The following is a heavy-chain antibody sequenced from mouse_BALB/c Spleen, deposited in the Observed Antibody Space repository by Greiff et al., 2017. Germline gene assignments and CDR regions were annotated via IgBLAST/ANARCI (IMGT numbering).Heavy chain of an antibody. V-gene: IGHV2-9*02. CDR1: GFSLTSYG. D-gene: IGHD1-1*01. J-gene: IGHJ3*01. CDR2: IWAGGST. Sequence: QVHVKQSGPGLVAPSQSLSITCTVSGFSLTSYGVHWVRQPPGKGLEWLGVIWAGGSTNYNSALMSRLSISKDNSKSQVFLKMNSLQTDDTAMYYCARDRNIRVPFAYWGQGTLVTVSA. CDR3: ARDRNIRVPFAY.